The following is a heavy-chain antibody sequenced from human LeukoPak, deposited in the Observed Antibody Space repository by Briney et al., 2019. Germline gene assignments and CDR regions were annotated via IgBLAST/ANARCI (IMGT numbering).Heavy chain of an antibody. V-gene: IGHV3-30*18. CDR3: AKSKFSCIGNNCYSPDY. D-gene: IGHD2-15*01. CDR2: ISYDGSNE. J-gene: IGHJ4*02. CDR1: GLPFSSYA. Sequence: GGSLRLSCAASGLPFSSYAMHWVRQAPGKGLEWVALISYDGSNEHYADSVKVRFTISRDNSKNTLYLQVNSLRAEDTAVYYCAKSKFSCIGNNCYSPDYWGQGTLVTVSS.